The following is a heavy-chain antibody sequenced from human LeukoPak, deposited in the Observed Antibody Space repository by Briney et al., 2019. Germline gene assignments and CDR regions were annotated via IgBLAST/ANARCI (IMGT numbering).Heavy chain of an antibody. D-gene: IGHD2-2*01. CDR2: ISQSDNYI. J-gene: IGHJ4*02. CDR3: ARGGYCTSPSCSGTPAY. Sequence: GGSLRLSCAASGFTFSSYSMSWVRQAPGKGLEWLSYISQSDNYINDADSVRGRFTISRDNAKNSLYLQMNSLRAEDTAVYYCARGGYCTSPSCSGTPAYWGQGTLVTVSS. V-gene: IGHV3-21*05. CDR1: GFTFSSYS.